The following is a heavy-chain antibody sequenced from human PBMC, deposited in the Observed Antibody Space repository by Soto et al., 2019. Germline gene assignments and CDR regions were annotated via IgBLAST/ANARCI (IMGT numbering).Heavy chain of an antibody. CDR3: ARDLSYYYYYGMDV. CDR2: IYYSGST. V-gene: IGHV4-31*03. CDR1: GGSISSGGYY. J-gene: IGHJ6*02. Sequence: SETLSLTCTVSGGSISSGGYYWSWIRQHPGKGLEWIGYIYYSGSTYYNPSLKSRVTISVDASKNQFSLKLSSVTAADTAVYYCARDLSYYYYYGMDVWGQGTTVTVSS.